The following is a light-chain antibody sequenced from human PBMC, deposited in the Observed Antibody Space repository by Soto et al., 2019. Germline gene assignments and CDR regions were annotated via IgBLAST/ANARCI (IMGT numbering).Light chain of an antibody. J-gene: IGKJ1*01. CDR1: QGISSY. V-gene: IGKV1-9*01. CDR3: QQYNSYS. Sequence: IQLTQSPSSLSASVGDRVTITCRASQGISSYLAWYQQKPGKAPKLFIYAASTLQSGVPSRFSGSGSGTEFTLTISSLQPDDFATYYCQQYNSYSFGQGTKVDI. CDR2: AAS.